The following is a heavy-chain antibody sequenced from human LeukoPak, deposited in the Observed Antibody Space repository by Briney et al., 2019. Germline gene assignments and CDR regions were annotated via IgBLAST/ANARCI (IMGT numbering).Heavy chain of an antibody. Sequence: SETLSLTCTVSGGSISSGGYYWSRIRQHPGKGLEWIGYIYYSGSTYYNPSLKSRVTISVDTSKNQFSLKLSSVAAADTAVYYCARDLSTYYYGSGSSPLFDPWGQGTLVTVSS. J-gene: IGHJ5*02. CDR3: ARDLSTYYYGSGSSPLFDP. CDR2: IYYSGST. CDR1: GGSISSGGYY. D-gene: IGHD3-10*01. V-gene: IGHV4-31*03.